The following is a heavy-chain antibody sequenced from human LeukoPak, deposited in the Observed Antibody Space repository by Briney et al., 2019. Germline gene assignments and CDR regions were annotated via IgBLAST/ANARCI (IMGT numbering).Heavy chain of an antibody. V-gene: IGHV1-69*04. CDR3: ARELSGSSDRTGY. Sequence: SVKVSCKASGGTFSSYAISWVQQAPAQGLGWMGRIIPILGIANYAHNFQGRVTITADKSTSTAYMELSSLRPEHTAVYYCARELSGSSDRTGYWGQGTLVTVSS. CDR2: IIPILGIA. D-gene: IGHD1-26*01. CDR1: GGTFSSYA. J-gene: IGHJ4*02.